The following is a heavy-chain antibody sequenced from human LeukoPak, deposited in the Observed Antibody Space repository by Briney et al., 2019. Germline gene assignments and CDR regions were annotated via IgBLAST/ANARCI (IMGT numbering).Heavy chain of an antibody. J-gene: IGHJ4*02. D-gene: IGHD3-9*01. Sequence: GGSLRLSCAASGFTFSSYAMSWVRRAPGKGLEWVSAISGSGGSTYYADSVKGRFTISRDNAKNTLYLQMNSLRAEDTAVYYCASHYDILTGYIDYWGQGTLVTVSS. CDR3: ASHYDILTGYIDY. CDR2: ISGSGGST. V-gene: IGHV3-23*01. CDR1: GFTFSSYA.